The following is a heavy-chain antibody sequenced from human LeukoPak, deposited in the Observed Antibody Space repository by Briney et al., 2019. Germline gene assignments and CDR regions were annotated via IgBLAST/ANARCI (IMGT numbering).Heavy chain of an antibody. CDR1: GASIRSYW. J-gene: IGHJ4*02. CDR3: ATAPPGCGGTCAFDS. Sequence: PSETLSLTCTMSGASIRSYWWSWIRQPAGKGLEWIGRIYTDGDTNFNPSLKSRVTVSLDTSKNQFSLKLISVTAADTAVYYCATAPPGCGGTCAFDSWGQGTLVTVSS. CDR2: IYTDGDT. V-gene: IGHV4-4*07. D-gene: IGHD2-15*01.